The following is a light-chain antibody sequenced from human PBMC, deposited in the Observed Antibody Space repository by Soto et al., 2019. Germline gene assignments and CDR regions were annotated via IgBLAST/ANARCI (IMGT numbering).Light chain of an antibody. Sequence: QSALTQPASVSGSPGQSITISCAGTRDDIGAYDYVSWYQQPPGNAPKLLVYEVTNRPSGVSDRFSGSKSGNTASLTISGLQAEDEADYYCNSYTNSSAVVFGGGTKVTVL. J-gene: IGLJ2*01. CDR1: RDDIGAYDY. CDR3: NSYTNSSAVV. V-gene: IGLV2-14*01. CDR2: EVT.